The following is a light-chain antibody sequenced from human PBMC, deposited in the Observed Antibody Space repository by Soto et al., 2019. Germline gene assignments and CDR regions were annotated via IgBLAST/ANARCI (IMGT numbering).Light chain of an antibody. CDR3: QQSSSTPHT. V-gene: IGKV1-39*01. J-gene: IGKJ2*01. Sequence: DIQMTQSPSSLSASLGDRVTITCRASQTINNYLHWYQQRPGEAPKLLIYSASNLQTGVPPRFSGSGSGTHFTLAISSLQPEDFATYYCQQSSSTPHTFGRGTIVEIK. CDR2: SAS. CDR1: QTINNY.